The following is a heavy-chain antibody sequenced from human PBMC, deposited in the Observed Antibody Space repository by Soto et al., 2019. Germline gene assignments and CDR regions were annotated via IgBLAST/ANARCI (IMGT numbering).Heavy chain of an antibody. V-gene: IGHV3-21*01. D-gene: IGHD6-19*01. J-gene: IGHJ4*02. CDR2: ISSSSYI. CDR1: GFTFSSYS. CDR3: ARDRYSSGWLYFDY. Sequence: GGSLRLSCAASGFTFSSYSMNWVRQAPGKGLEWVSSISSSSYIYYADSVKGRFTISRDNAKNSLYLQMNSLRAEDTAVYYCARDRYSSGWLYFDYWGQGTLVTVSS.